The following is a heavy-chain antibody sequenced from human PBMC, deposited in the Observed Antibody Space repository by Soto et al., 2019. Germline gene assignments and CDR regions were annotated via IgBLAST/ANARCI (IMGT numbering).Heavy chain of an antibody. Sequence: EVQLVESGGGLVQPVGSLRLSCVASGFTVTDLYMNWVLQAPGKGLEWVSVIYKDFTDYAAFVKGRFSVATDRSKNALYRRMDDLRAEDTAVYYCAGEPRYCGGVSCSIRGGDFDICGQGAIVTVSS. CDR3: AGEPRYCGGVSCSIRGGDFDI. D-gene: IGHD2-15*01. CDR1: GFTVTDLY. CDR2: IYKDFT. V-gene: IGHV3-66*01. J-gene: IGHJ3*02.